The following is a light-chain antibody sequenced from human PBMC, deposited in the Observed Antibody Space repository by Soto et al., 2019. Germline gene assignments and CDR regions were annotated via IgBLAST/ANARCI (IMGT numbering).Light chain of an antibody. V-gene: IGKV3-20*01. CDR1: ESVNNY. Sequence: VLTQFPGTLSLSPGEAVILSCRASESVNNYLNWYQQKPGQAPRLLIYGGSTRAAGIPDRFSGSGSGTDFTLTINRLEPEYFALYYCQHHGASPLFTFGPGTRVDFK. CDR2: GGS. CDR3: QHHGASPLFT. J-gene: IGKJ3*01.